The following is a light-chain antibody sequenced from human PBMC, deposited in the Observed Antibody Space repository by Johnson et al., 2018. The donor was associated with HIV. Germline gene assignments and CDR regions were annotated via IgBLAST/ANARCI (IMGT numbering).Light chain of an antibody. Sequence: QSVLTQPPSVSAAPGQKVTISCSGRSSNIGNNYVSWYQQLPGTAPKLLIYDNNKRPSGIPDRFSGSKSGTSATLGITGLQTGDEADYYCGTWDCSLRAPGYVFGTATKVTVL. CDR1: SSNIGNNY. J-gene: IGLJ1*01. CDR3: GTWDCSLRAPGYV. CDR2: DNN. V-gene: IGLV1-51*01.